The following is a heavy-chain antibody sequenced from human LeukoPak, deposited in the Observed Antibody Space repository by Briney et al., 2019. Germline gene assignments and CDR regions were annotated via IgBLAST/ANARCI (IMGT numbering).Heavy chain of an antibody. V-gene: IGHV3-23*01. Sequence: GGSLSLSCASSGFPFSSYAMIWVRPAPGKGLEWVSSISGGGSNTYYADSVKGRFTISRDQSKNTLYVQMNSLRAEDTAIYYCAKSAGDYYYYYMDVWGKGTTVTVSS. J-gene: IGHJ6*03. CDR3: AKSAGDYYYYYMDV. CDR1: GFPFSSYA. CDR2: ISGGGSNT. D-gene: IGHD3-10*01.